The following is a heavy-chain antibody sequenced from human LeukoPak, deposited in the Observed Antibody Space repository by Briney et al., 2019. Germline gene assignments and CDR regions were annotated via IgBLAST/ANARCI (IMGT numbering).Heavy chain of an antibody. CDR3: AITTMVPFDY. D-gene: IGHD3-10*01. CDR2: INHSGST. Sequence: KSSETLSLTCAVYGGSFSGYYWSWIRQPPGKGLEWIGEINHSGSTNYNPSLKSRVTISVDTSKNQFSLKLSSVTAADTAMYYCAITTMVPFDYWGQGTLVTVSS. CDR1: GGSFSGYY. V-gene: IGHV4-34*01. J-gene: IGHJ4*02.